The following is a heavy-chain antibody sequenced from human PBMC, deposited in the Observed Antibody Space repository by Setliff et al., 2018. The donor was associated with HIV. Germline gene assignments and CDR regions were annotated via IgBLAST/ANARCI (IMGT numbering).Heavy chain of an antibody. D-gene: IGHD5-18*01. CDR3: AGGWSENTVMVQVEYFRH. CDR2: IIPMFTIA. V-gene: IGHV1-69*10. Sequence: GASVKVSCKASGGTFNSYTVSWVRQAPGQWLEWMGGIIPMFTIANYAQKFQGRATITADISTTTASMKLRSLRSEDTAVYYCAGGWSENTVMVQVEYFRHWGQGTLVTVSS. J-gene: IGHJ1*01. CDR1: GGTFNSYT.